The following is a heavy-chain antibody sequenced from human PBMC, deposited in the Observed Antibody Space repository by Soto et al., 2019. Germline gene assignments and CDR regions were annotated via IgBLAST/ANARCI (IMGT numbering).Heavy chain of an antibody. D-gene: IGHD5-18*01. CDR1: GYRFTSYW. J-gene: IGHJ3*02. CDR3: SGLSPPPIHPVVFDI. V-gene: IGHV5-51*01. CDR2: IYPGDSDT. Sequence: GESLNISCKGSGYRFTSYWIGWVRQMPGKGLEWMGIIYPGDSDTSYSPSFQGQVTISADKSISTADLQWSSLKASDTAMHYCSGLSPPPIHPVVFDIWGQGTTVTV.